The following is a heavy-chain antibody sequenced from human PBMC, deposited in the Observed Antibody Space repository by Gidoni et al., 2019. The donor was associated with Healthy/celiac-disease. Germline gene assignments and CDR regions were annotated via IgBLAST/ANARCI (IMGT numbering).Heavy chain of an antibody. D-gene: IGHD2-15*01. CDR2: IYSGGST. J-gene: IGHJ4*02. CDR1: GFTVSSNY. Sequence: EVQLVESGGGLIQPGGSLRLSCAASGFTVSSNYMSWVRHAPGKELEWVSVIYSGGSTYYADSVKGRFTISRDNSKNTLYLQMNSLRAEDTAVYYCAREYCSGGSCYSHYFDYWGQGTLVTVSS. CDR3: AREYCSGGSCYSHYFDY. V-gene: IGHV3-53*01.